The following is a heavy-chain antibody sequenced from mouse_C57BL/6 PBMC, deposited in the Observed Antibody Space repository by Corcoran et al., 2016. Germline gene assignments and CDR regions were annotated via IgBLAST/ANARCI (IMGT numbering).Heavy chain of an antibody. V-gene: IGHV1-26*01. CDR3: ARRIYYGSSYWYFDV. Sequence: EHQLQQSGPALVKPGASVKISCKASGYTFTDYYMNWVKQSHGKSLEWIGDINPNNGGTSYNQKFKGKATLTVDKSSSTAYMELRSLTSEDSAVYYCARRIYYGSSYWYFDVWGTGTTVTVSS. D-gene: IGHD1-1*01. J-gene: IGHJ1*03. CDR1: GYTFTDYY. CDR2: INPNNGGT.